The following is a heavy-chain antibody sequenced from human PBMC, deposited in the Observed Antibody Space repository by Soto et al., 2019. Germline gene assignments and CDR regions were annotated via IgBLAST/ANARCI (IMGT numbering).Heavy chain of an antibody. D-gene: IGHD3-22*01. CDR2: IYYSVST. J-gene: IGHJ5*02. CDR3: ARVETDYDSSGYYYANWFDT. Sequence: SETLSLTCTVSGGSISSGDYYCSWIRQPPGKGLEWIGYIYYSVSTYYNPSLKSRVTISVDTSKNQFSLKLSSVTAADTAVYYCARVETDYDSSGYYYANWFDTWGQGTLVTVSS. CDR1: GGSISSGDYY. V-gene: IGHV4-30-4*01.